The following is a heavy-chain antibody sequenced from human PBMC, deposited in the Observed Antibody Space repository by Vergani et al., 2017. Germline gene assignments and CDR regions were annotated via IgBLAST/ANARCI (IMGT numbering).Heavy chain of an antibody. V-gene: IGHV4-61*02. D-gene: IGHD3-3*01. J-gene: IGHJ6*04. Sequence: QVQLQESGPGLVKPSQTLSLTCTVSGGSISSASYYWSWIRQPAGKGLEWSGRIYTSGSTNYNPSLKSRVTISVDTSKNQFSLKLSSVTAADTAVYYCARVHGIFGVVIVDVWGKGTTVTVSS. CDR1: GGSISSASYY. CDR2: IYTSGST. CDR3: ARVHGIFGVVIVDV.